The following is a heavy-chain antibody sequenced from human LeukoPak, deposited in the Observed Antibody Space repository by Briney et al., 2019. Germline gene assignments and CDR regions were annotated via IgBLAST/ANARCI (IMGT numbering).Heavy chain of an antibody. V-gene: IGHV3-30*02. CDR2: IRFDGSIE. J-gene: IGHJ4*02. D-gene: IGHD1-26*01. Sequence: GGSLRLSCAASGFTFSSSGMHWVRQAPGKGLEWVSFIRFDGSIENYADSVKGRFTISRANSKNTLYLQMNSLRGEDTAVYYCASGIRAFDNWGQGTLVTVSA. CDR1: GFTFSSSG. CDR3: ASGIRAFDN.